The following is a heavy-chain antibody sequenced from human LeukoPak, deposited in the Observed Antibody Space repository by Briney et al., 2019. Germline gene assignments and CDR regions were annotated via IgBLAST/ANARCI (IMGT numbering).Heavy chain of an antibody. CDR1: GGSLSSYY. V-gene: IGHV4-59*01. D-gene: IGHD6-19*01. J-gene: IGHJ4*02. CDR2: IYYSGST. Sequence: SETLSLTCTVSGGSLSSYYWSWIRQPPGKGLEWIGYIYYSGSTNYNPSLKSRVTISVDTSKNQFSLKLSSVTAADTAVYYCTRESYSSGTDYWGQGTLVTVSS. CDR3: TRESYSSGTDY.